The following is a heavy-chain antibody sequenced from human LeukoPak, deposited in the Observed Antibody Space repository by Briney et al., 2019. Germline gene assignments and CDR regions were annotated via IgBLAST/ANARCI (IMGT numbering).Heavy chain of an antibody. CDR3: AKDNMKGYYMDV. D-gene: IGHD2/OR15-2a*01. V-gene: IGHV3-21*01. CDR2: ISSGSSYI. J-gene: IGHJ6*03. Sequence: GGSLRLSCAASGFTFSSYSMNWVRQAPGKGLGWVSFISSGSSYIYYADSVKGRFTISRDNAKNSLYLQMNSLRAEDTAVYYCAKDNMKGYYMDVWGKGTTVTVSS. CDR1: GFTFSSYS.